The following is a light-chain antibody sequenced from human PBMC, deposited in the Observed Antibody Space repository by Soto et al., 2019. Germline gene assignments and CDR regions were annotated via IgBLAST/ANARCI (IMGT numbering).Light chain of an antibody. Sequence: EIVMTQSPATLSAPPGEGATLSCRASQSVGSNLAWYQQNPGQAPRLLIYTASIRATGTPARFSGSGSGTEFTLAITGLQSEDFALYYGHEYNNCPQTFGQGTKVDLK. CDR3: HEYNNCPQT. V-gene: IGKV3-15*01. CDR1: QSVGSN. CDR2: TAS. J-gene: IGKJ1*01.